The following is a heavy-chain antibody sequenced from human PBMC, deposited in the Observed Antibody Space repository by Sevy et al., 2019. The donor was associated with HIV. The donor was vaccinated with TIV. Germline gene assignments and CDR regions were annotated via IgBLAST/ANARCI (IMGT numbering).Heavy chain of an antibody. CDR1: GFTFNDFA. Sequence: GGSLRLSCAASGFTFNDFAMNWVRRPPGKGLDGVTFFRHDGSTRYYADSVRGRFTISRDNFKNTLFLQMNSLRPEDTGVYYCAKGPHPAVTTSYAMDVWGQGTTVTVSS. CDR3: AKGPHPAVTTSYAMDV. J-gene: IGHJ6*01. CDR2: FRHDGSTR. D-gene: IGHD4-17*01. V-gene: IGHV3-30*02.